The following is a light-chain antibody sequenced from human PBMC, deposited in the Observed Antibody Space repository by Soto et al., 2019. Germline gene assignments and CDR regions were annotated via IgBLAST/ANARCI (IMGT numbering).Light chain of an antibody. V-gene: IGKV3-20*01. CDR1: QSVVSSY. CDR2: GAS. J-gene: IGKJ1*01. Sequence: EIVLTQSPGHLSLSPGERATLSCRASQSVVSSYLAWYQQKPGQAPRLLIYGASSRANGIPDRFCGSGSGTDFAITISRLGPEDFEVYYCQQFGSSPHSFGQGTKVEIK. CDR3: QQFGSSPHS.